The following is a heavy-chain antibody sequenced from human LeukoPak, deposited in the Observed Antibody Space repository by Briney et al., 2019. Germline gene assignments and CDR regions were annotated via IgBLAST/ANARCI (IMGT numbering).Heavy chain of an antibody. D-gene: IGHD5-18*01. Sequence: PSETLSLTCTVSGGSISSGGYYWSWIRQHPGKGLEWIGYVYYSGSTYYNPSLKSRVTISVDTSKNQFSLKLSSVTAADTAVYYCARCLQLAGVDAFDIWGQGTRVTVSS. CDR2: VYYSGST. J-gene: IGHJ3*02. V-gene: IGHV4-31*03. CDR1: GGSISSGGYY. CDR3: ARCLQLAGVDAFDI.